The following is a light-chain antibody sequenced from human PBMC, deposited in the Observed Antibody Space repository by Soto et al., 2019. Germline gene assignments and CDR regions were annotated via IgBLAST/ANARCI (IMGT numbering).Light chain of an antibody. CDR2: AAS. V-gene: IGKV1-39*01. J-gene: IGKJ5*01. Sequence: DIQMTQSPSSLSASVGDRVTITCRASQSISSYLNWYQQKPGKAPKLLIYAASSLQSGVPSRFSGSGSGTDFTRTISSLQPADFATYYCQHSYSTPINFGQGTRLEIK. CDR1: QSISSY. CDR3: QHSYSTPIN.